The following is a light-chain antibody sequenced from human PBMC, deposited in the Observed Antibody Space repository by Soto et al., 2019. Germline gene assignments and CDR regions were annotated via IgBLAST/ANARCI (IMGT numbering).Light chain of an antibody. CDR2: EVS. CDR1: SSDVENYKL. Sequence: QSALNQPASVSGSPGQSVTISCTATSSDVENYKLVSWYQQHPGKAPKLIIYEVSKRPSGVSNRFSGSKSANTASLIISGLQPEDEADYYYCSTVRGYVFGTGTKLTVL. V-gene: IGLV2-23*02. J-gene: IGLJ1*01. CDR3: CSTVRGYV.